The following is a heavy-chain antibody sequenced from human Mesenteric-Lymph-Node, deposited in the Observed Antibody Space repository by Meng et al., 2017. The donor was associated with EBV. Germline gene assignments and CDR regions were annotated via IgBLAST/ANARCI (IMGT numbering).Heavy chain of an antibody. Sequence: QMQLVQAGAEVKKPGSSVKVSCKASGGSFSTYTINWVRQAPGQGLEWMGGIIPLFGTINYAQKFQARVTITADKSTNTAYMELVSLRSDDTAVYYCTRGEAVTSFDYWGQGTLVTVSS. CDR1: GGSFSTYT. J-gene: IGHJ4*02. D-gene: IGHD4-17*01. V-gene: IGHV1-69*06. CDR3: TRGEAVTSFDY. CDR2: IIPLFGTI.